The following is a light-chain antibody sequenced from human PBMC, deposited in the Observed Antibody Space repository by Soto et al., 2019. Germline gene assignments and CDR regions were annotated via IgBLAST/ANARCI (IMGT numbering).Light chain of an antibody. J-gene: IGKJ1*01. CDR2: GAS. CDR3: QQYGNSRA. CDR1: QSVSSNY. Sequence: EIVLTQSPGTLSLSPGERGTLSCRASQSVSSNYLAWYQLKPGQAPRLLIYGASSRATGIPDRFSGSGSGTDFTLTISRLEPEDFAVYYCQQYGNSRAFGQGTKVDIK. V-gene: IGKV3-20*01.